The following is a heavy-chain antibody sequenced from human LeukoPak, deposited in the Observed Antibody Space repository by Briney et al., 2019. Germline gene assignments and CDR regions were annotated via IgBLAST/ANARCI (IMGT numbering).Heavy chain of an antibody. J-gene: IGHJ4*02. Sequence: PGGSLRLSCAASGFTFDDYAMHWVRQAPGKGLEWVSGISWNSGSIGYADSVKGRLTISRDNAKNSLYLQMNSLRAEDTAVYYCAKDDEDVPTVTPHRAFDYWGQGTLVTVSS. D-gene: IGHD4-17*01. CDR2: ISWNSGSI. CDR3: AKDDEDVPTVTPHRAFDY. V-gene: IGHV3-9*01. CDR1: GFTFDDYA.